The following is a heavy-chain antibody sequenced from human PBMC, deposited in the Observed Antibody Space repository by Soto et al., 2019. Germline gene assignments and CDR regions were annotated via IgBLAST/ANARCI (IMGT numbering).Heavy chain of an antibody. CDR1: GFSVSSNY. CDR2: IRSKANSYAT. V-gene: IGHV3-73*01. D-gene: IGHD4-17*01. CDR3: TRSRDYGGNSDYYGMDV. J-gene: IGHJ6*02. Sequence: PGGSLRLSCAASGFSVSSNYMSWVRQASGKGLEWVGRIRSKANSYATAYAASVKGRFTISRDDSKNTAYLQMNSLKTEDTAVYYCTRSRDYGGNSDYYGMDVWGQGTTVTV.